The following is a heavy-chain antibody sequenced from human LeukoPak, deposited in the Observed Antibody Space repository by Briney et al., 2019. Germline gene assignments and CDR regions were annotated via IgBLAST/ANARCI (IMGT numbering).Heavy chain of an antibody. CDR2: IYHSGST. V-gene: IGHV4-38-2*01. CDR3: ASLASNTVTHDY. Sequence: SETLSLTCAVSGYSISSSYYWRWIRQPPGKGLEWIGTIYHSGSTHYNPSLKSRVTLSVDTSKNQFSLKLRSVTAADTAVYYCASLASNTVTHDYWGQGTLVTVSS. J-gene: IGHJ4*02. D-gene: IGHD4-11*01. CDR1: GYSISSSYY.